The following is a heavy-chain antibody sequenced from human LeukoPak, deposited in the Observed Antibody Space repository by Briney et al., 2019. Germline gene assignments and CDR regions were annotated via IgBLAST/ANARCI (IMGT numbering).Heavy chain of an antibody. D-gene: IGHD2-15*01. Sequence: SETLSLTCTVSGDSISSSSSFWGWIRQPPGKGLEWIGSAYYSGSTYYNPSLKSRVTISVDTSKNQFSLKLSSVTAADTAVYYCARVGSRLTDYWGQGTLVTVSS. V-gene: IGHV4-39*07. J-gene: IGHJ4*02. CDR3: ARVGSRLTDY. CDR2: AYYSGST. CDR1: GDSISSSSSF.